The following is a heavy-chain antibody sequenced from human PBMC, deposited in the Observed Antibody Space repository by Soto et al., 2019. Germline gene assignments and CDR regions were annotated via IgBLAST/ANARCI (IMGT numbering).Heavy chain of an antibody. J-gene: IGHJ4*02. CDR3: VNSRTNYFDY. CDR2: ISSNGGST. CDR1: GFTFSSYA. Sequence: RRLSFSASGFTFSSYAMHWVRQAPGKGLEYVSAISSNGGSTYYADSVKGRFTISRDNSKNTLYLQMSSLRAEDTAVYYCVNSRTNYFDYWGQGTLVTVSS. D-gene: IGHD1-7*01. V-gene: IGHV3-64D*06.